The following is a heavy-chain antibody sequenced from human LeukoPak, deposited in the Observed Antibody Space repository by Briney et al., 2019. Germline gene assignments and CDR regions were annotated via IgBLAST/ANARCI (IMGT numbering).Heavy chain of an antibody. Sequence: GGSLRLSCEVSGFTFNSFATHWVRQAPGKGLEWVALMSFDESMSFDGIKKYYADSVKGRFSISRDNAKNSLYLQMNSLRAEDTAVYYCARYGDFWSGFMDVWGQGTTVTVSS. J-gene: IGHJ6*02. CDR2: MSFDESMSFDGIKK. CDR1: GFTFNSFA. CDR3: ARYGDFWSGFMDV. V-gene: IGHV3-30*07. D-gene: IGHD3-3*01.